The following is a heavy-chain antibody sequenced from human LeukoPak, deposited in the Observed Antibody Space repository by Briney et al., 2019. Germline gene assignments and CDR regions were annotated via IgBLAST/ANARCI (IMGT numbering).Heavy chain of an antibody. D-gene: IGHD1-26*01. CDR3: ARVGSYDDFGI. CDR1: GFTLSSNY. V-gene: IGHV3-53*04. CDR2: IYSGGST. Sequence: PGGSLRLSCAVSGFTLSSNYMSWVRQAPGEGLEWVSDIYSGGSTYYADSVRGRFTISRHNSKHTLYLYMNSTSAEHTAVSYCARVGSYDDFGIWGQGTMVTVST. J-gene: IGHJ3*02.